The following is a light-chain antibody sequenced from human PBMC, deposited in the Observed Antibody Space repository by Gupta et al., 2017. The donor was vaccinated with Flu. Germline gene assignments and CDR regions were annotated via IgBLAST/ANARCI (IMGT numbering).Light chain of an antibody. J-gene: IGKJ3*01. V-gene: IGKV3-11*01. CDR3: QQRSNWPPEGFFT. Sequence: EIVLTQSPATLSLSPGERATLSCRASQSVSSYLAWYQQKPGQAPRLLIYDASNRATGIPARFSGSGSGTDFTLTISSLEPEDFAVYYCQQRSNWPPEGFFTFGPGTKVDIK. CDR2: DAS. CDR1: QSVSSY.